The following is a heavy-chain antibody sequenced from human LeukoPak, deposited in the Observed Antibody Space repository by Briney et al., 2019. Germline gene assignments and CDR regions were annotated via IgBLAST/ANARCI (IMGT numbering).Heavy chain of an antibody. Sequence: ASVKVSCKASGYTFTSYGISWVRQAPGQGLEWMGWISAYNGNTNYAQKLQGRVTMTTDTSTSTAYMELRSLRSDDTAVYYCATGNSSGYYYAGSFDYWGQGTLVTVSS. J-gene: IGHJ4*02. CDR1: GYTFTSYG. D-gene: IGHD3-22*01. V-gene: IGHV1-18*01. CDR3: ATGNSSGYYYAGSFDY. CDR2: ISAYNGNT.